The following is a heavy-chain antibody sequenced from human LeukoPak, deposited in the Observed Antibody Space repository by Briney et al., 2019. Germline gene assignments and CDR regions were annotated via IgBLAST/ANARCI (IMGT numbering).Heavy chain of an antibody. D-gene: IGHD5-12*01. CDR2: ISSSSTI. V-gene: IGHV3-48*02. CDR1: GFIFCNYA. Sequence: PGGSLSLSCAASGFIFCNYALNWVRQAPGKGLDWLSYISSSSTIYYAESVKGRFTISRDNAKNSLYLQMNSLRDEDTAVYYCARGASWGYDPDGFDIWGEGTMVTVSS. CDR3: ARGASWGYDPDGFDI. J-gene: IGHJ3*02.